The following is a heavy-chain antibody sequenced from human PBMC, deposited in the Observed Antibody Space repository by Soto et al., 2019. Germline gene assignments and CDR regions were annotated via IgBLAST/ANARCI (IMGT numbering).Heavy chain of an antibody. CDR1: GLTFRSYW. J-gene: IGHJ4*02. V-gene: IGHV3-74*03. CDR2: INTDGSVA. D-gene: IGHD2-2*01. CDR3: VRDMQLLRLDS. Sequence: GGSLRLSCAASGLTFRSYWMHWVRQAPGKGLVWVSRINTDGSVAMYVDSVKGRFTISRDNAKNTLYLHMNSLRAEDTAVYYCVRDMQLLRLDSWGQGTLVTVSS.